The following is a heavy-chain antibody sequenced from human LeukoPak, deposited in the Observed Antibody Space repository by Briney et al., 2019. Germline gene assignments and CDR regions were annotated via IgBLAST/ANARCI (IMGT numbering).Heavy chain of an antibody. CDR3: ARGRGSGCSTGFVY. D-gene: IGHD6-19*01. V-gene: IGHV5-51*01. CDR1: GYSFTNYC. J-gene: IGHJ4*02. CDR2: IYPGDSDT. Sequence: GESLKISCKGSGYSFTNYCIGWVRQAPGKGLEWMGIIYPGDSDTRYTESFQGQVAISADKSMSTAYLQWSSLKASDTAMYYCARGRGSGCSTGFVYWGQGTLVTLSS.